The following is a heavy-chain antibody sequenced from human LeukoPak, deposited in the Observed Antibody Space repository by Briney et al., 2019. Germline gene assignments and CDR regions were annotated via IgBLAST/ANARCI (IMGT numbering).Heavy chain of an antibody. D-gene: IGHD5-18*01. V-gene: IGHV1-69*01. CDR2: IIPIFGTA. CDR1: GVTFSSYA. Sequence: ASVTVSCKASGVTFSSYAISWVCKHHGQGLEWLGGIIPIFGTANYAQKSQGRVTITADESTSTAYMELSSLRSEDTAVYYCARTAMASYYMDVWGKGTTVTVSS. J-gene: IGHJ6*03. CDR3: ARTAMASYYMDV.